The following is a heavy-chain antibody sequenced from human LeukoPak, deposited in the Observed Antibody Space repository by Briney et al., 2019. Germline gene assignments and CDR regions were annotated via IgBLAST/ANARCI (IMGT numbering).Heavy chain of an antibody. Sequence: GGSLRLSCAGSGFTFSNYGMHWVRQAPGKGLEWVSYISSSSSYTNYADSVKGRFTISRDNAKNSLYLQMNSLRAEDTAVYYCASTGYSSGWTGLFGYWGQGTLVTVSS. CDR3: ASTGYSSGWTGLFGY. J-gene: IGHJ4*02. D-gene: IGHD6-19*01. V-gene: IGHV3-21*05. CDR1: GFTFSNYG. CDR2: ISSSSSYT.